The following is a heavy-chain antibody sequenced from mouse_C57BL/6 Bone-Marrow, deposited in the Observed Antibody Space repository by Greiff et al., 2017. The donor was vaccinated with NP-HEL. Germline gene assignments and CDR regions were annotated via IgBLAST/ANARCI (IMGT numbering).Heavy chain of an antibody. D-gene: IGHD1-1*01. CDR1: GFTFTDYY. V-gene: IGHV7-3*01. Sequence: EVHLVESGGGLVQPGGSLSLSCAASGFTFTDYYMSWVRQPPGKALEWLGFIRNKANGYTTEYSASVKGRFTISRDNSQSILYLQMNALRAEDSATYYCARYGGTTVFDYWGQGTTLTVSS. J-gene: IGHJ2*01. CDR2: IRNKANGYTT. CDR3: ARYGGTTVFDY.